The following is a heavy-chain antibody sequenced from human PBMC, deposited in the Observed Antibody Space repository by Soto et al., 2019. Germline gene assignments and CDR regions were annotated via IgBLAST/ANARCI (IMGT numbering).Heavy chain of an antibody. CDR2: ISNSGNTI. D-gene: IGHD1-20*01. CDR3: ARDIDNRDYYYGLDV. V-gene: IGHV3-48*03. J-gene: IGHJ6*02. CDR1: GFVFKNYE. Sequence: PXGALILSCLAAGFVFKNYEMNWVRQAPGKGLEWISYISNSGNTIYVADSMRGRFTISRDNAKNSLFLQMNSLRADDTAVYYCARDIDNRDYYYGLDVWGQGTTVTVSS.